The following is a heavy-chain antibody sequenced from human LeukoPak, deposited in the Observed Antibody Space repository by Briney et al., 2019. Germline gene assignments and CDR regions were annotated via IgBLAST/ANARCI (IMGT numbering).Heavy chain of an antibody. CDR3: AKTTAGYSSGRYPGWPVDY. CDR2: FSGIGGST. J-gene: IGHJ4*02. CDR1: GFAFSSYA. D-gene: IGHD6-19*01. Sequence: GGPPVSSWSASGFAFSSYAMYWVRQAHGKGLGWVSGFSGIGGSTYYADFLKGRFTTSRDNSKNTVYLQMNSLRAEDTAVYYCAKTTAGYSSGRYPGWPVDYWGQGTLVTVSS. V-gene: IGHV3-23*01.